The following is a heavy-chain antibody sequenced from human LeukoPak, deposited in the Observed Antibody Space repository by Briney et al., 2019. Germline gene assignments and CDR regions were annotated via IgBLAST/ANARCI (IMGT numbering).Heavy chain of an antibody. CDR1: GFTFSSYA. CDR3: ARVTMVRGPTVRGYDY. D-gene: IGHD3-10*01. J-gene: IGHJ4*02. CDR2: ISYDGSNK. Sequence: GRSLRLSCAASGFTFSSYAMHWVRKAPGKGLEWGAVISYDGSNKYYADSVKGRFTISRDNSKSMLYLQMTSLRAEDTAVYYCARVTMVRGPTVRGYDYWGQGTLVTVSS. V-gene: IGHV3-30*04.